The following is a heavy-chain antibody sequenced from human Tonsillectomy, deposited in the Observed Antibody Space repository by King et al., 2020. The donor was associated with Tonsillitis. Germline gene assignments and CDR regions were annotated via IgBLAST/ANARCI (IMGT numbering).Heavy chain of an antibody. D-gene: IGHD3-22*01. CDR3: ARAQKRDYYDRGYFDY. CDR1: GGSFSGYY. J-gene: IGHJ4*02. Sequence: VQLQQWGAGLLKPSETRSLTCAVYGGSFSGYYWSWIRQPPGKGLEWIGEINHSGSTNYNPSLKSRVTISLDTSKNQFSLKLSSVTAADTAVYYCARAQKRDYYDRGYFDYWGQGTLVTVSS. CDR2: INHSGST. V-gene: IGHV4-34*01.